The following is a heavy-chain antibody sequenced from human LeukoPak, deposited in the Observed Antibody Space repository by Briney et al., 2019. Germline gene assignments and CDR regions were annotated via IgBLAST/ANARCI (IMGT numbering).Heavy chain of an antibody. CDR1: GGSFSGYY. CDR2: INHSGST. J-gene: IGHJ4*02. V-gene: IGHV4-34*01. CDR3: ARQQGDYYDSSGYKHPYYFDY. Sequence: PSETLSLTCAVYGGSFSGYYWSWIRQPPGKGLEWIGEINHSGSTNYNPSLKSRVTISVDTSKNQFSLKLSSVTAADTAVYYCARQQGDYYDSSGYKHPYYFDYWGQGTLVTVSS. D-gene: IGHD3-22*01.